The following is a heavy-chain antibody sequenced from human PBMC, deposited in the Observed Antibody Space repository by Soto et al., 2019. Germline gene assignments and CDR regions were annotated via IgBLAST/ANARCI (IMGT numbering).Heavy chain of an antibody. Sequence: SETLSLTCTVSGGSISSGSYYWTWIRQHPGKGLEWIGYIYYTGSTFYNPSLKSRLAISVDTSKNQFSLRLSSVTAADTAVYYCAREGGNGVDYWGQGTLVTVSS. V-gene: IGHV4-31*03. J-gene: IGHJ4*02. CDR1: GGSISSGSYY. CDR2: IYYTGST. CDR3: AREGGNGVDY. D-gene: IGHD3-16*01.